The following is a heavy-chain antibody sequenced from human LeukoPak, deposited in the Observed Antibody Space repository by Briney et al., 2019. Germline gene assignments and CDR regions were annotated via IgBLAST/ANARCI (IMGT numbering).Heavy chain of an antibody. CDR2: TNYGSKWYN. D-gene: IGHD2/OR15-2a*01. Sequence: SQTLSLTSAISGDSVSSNSASWNWIRLSPSRGLEWLGRTNYGSKWYNNYAVTVKSRITLNPDTSKNQFSLQLNSMSPEDTAVYYCAREGEVGTTLSWFDPWGQGTLVTVSS. CDR3: AREGEVGTTLSWFDP. J-gene: IGHJ5*02. CDR1: GDSVSSNSAS. V-gene: IGHV6-1*01.